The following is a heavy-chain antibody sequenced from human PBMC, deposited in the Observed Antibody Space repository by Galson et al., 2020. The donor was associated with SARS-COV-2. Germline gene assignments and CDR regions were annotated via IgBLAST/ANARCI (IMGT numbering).Heavy chain of an antibody. CDR1: GYTFTSYG. CDR2: ISAYNGNT. J-gene: IGHJ4*02. V-gene: IGHV1-18*01. CDR3: ARGGSAYYYDVSGSLDY. D-gene: IGHD3-22*01. Sequence: ASVKVSCKASGYTFTSYGINWVRQAPGQGLEWMGWISAYNGNTNYAQKLQGRVTMTTDTSTSTAYMELRSLRSDDTAMYYCARGGSAYYYDVSGSLDYWGQGTLVTVSS.